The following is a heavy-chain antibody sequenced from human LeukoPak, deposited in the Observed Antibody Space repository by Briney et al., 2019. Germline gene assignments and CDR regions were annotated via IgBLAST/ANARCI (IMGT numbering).Heavy chain of an antibody. Sequence: SETLSLTCTVSGGSISSSSYYWGWIRQPPGKGLEWIGSIYYSGRTHYNPSLKSRVTISVDTSKNQFSLKLTSVTAADTAVYYCARIYCSSTTCYFPSWFDPWGQGTLVTVSS. CDR2: IYYSGRT. CDR3: ARIYCSSTTCYFPSWFDP. V-gene: IGHV4-39*01. J-gene: IGHJ5*02. CDR1: GGSISSSSYY. D-gene: IGHD2-2*01.